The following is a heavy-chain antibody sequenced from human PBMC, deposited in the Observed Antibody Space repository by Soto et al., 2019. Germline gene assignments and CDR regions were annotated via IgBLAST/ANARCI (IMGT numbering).Heavy chain of an antibody. Sequence: PGGPLRLSCAASGFTFSSYAMHWVSQAPGKGLEWVAVISYDGSNKYYADSVKGRFTISRDNSKNTLYLQMNSLRAEDTAVYYCARDPLWGTAMVLWYFDLWGRGTLVTVSS. J-gene: IGHJ2*01. CDR1: GFTFSSYA. V-gene: IGHV3-30-3*01. CDR3: ARDPLWGTAMVLWYFDL. CDR2: ISYDGSNK. D-gene: IGHD5-18*01.